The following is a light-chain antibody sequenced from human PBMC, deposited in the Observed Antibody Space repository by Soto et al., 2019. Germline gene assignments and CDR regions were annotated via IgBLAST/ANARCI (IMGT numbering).Light chain of an antibody. J-gene: IGKJ1*01. Sequence: DIQMTQSPPTLSASVGDRVTITCRASQPISSWVAWYHQKPGKAPKLLLYDASNLESGVPSRFSGSGSGTEFTHTSSSLQPENFGIYYWQQYENYWTFGQGTKVEIK. CDR2: DAS. CDR1: QPISSW. CDR3: QQYENYWT. V-gene: IGKV1-5*01.